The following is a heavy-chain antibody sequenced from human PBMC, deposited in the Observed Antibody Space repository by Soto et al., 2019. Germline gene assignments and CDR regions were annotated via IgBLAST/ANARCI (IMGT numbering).Heavy chain of an antibody. CDR3: SRITLLHDAFDI. D-gene: IGHD1-26*01. CDR1: GYTFTSYD. V-gene: IGHV1-8*01. J-gene: IGHJ3*02. CDR2: MNPNSGKT. Sequence: ATVKVSCKASGYTFTSYDINWVRQATGQGLEWMGWMNPNSGKTGYAQKFQGRVTMTRNTSIITTYMELSSLRSEDTAVYYCSRITLLHDAFDIWGQGTMLTVSS.